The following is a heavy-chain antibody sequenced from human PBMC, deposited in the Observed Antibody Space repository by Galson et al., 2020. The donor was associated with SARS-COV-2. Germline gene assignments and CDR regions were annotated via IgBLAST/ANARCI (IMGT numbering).Heavy chain of an antibody. Sequence: GGSLRLSCAASGFTFSTYNMNWVRQAPGKGLEWVSSISSRSSYIYYADSVKGRFTISRDNAKNSLYLQMNSLRAEDTAVYYCARDKETSTSCSDWGQGTLVTVSS. CDR1: GFTFSTYN. D-gene: IGHD2-2*01. V-gene: IGHV3-21*01. CDR2: ISSRSSYI. CDR3: ARDKETSTSCSD. J-gene: IGHJ4*02.